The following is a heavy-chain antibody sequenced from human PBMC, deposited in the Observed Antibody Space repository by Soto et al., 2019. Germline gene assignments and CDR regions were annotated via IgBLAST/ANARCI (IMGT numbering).Heavy chain of an antibody. Sequence: QVQLVQSGAEVRKPGASVKVSCKASGYTFTDYYMHWVRQAPGQGLEWMGWINPTTGGTNYVQKFQGRVTMTRDTSITTAYMELSRLRSDDTAVYYCARDVVGSDYFDSWGQGTLVTVSS. J-gene: IGHJ4*02. CDR1: GYTFTDYY. CDR3: ARDVVGSDYFDS. CDR2: INPTTGGT. V-gene: IGHV1-2*02. D-gene: IGHD1-26*01.